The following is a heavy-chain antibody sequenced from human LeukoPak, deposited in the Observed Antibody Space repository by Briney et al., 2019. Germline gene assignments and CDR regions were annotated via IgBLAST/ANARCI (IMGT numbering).Heavy chain of an antibody. CDR1: GGSFNGYY. CDR3: ARGPGEMATAHGGMDV. D-gene: IGHD5-18*01. V-gene: IGHV4-34*01. J-gene: IGHJ6*02. CDR2: INHSGST. Sequence: SETLSLTCAVYGGSFNGYYWSWIRQPPGKGLEWIGEINHSGSTNYNPPLKSRVTISVDTSKNQFSLKLSSVTAADTAVYYCARGPGEMATAHGGMDVWGQGTTVTVSS.